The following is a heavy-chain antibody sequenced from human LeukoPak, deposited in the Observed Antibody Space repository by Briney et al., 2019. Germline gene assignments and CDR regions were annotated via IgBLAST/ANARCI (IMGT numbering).Heavy chain of an antibody. CDR3: ARALTLYVPYFDY. V-gene: IGHV3-30*03. J-gene: IGHJ4*02. D-gene: IGHD3-16*01. CDR2: ISNDGSRK. Sequence: PGGSLRLSCAPSGFTFSRHGMHWVRQAPGKGLEWVAIISNDGSRKYYAHSVEGRFTISRDNSKNTLYLQMDSLRAEDTAVYYCARALTLYVPYFDYWGQGTLVTVSS. CDR1: GFTFSRHG.